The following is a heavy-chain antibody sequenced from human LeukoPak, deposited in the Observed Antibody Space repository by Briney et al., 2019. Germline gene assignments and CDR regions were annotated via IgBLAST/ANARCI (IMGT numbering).Heavy chain of an antibody. CDR3: ARSRYGGASTNYYRAV. J-gene: IGHJ6*03. D-gene: IGHD2-2*01. Sequence: PETLSLTCTVSGGSISSYYWSWIRQPPGKGLEWIGEIYHSGSTNYNPSLKSRVTISVDKSKNQFSLMLTSVTAADTAVYYCARSRYGGASTNYYRAVGGKGPRATVP. CDR1: GGSISSYY. CDR2: IYHSGST. V-gene: IGHV4-59*01.